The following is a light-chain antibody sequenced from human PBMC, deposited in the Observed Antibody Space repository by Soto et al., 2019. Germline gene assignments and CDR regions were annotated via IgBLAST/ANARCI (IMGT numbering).Light chain of an antibody. Sequence: QSALTQPASVSGSPGQSITISCTGTSRDVGGCNYVSWYQQYTAKAPKLMIYEVTNRPSGVSNRFSGSKSGNTASLTISGLQAEDEAEYFCSSCTTSSTLLFGGGTKVTVL. CDR2: EVT. CDR3: SSCTTSSTLL. CDR1: SRDVGGCNY. V-gene: IGLV2-14*01. J-gene: IGLJ3*02.